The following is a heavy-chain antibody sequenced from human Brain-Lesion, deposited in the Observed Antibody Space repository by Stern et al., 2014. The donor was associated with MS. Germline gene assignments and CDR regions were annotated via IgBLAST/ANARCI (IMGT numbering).Heavy chain of an antibody. CDR1: GCSLRTDGVG. V-gene: IGHV2-5*02. CDR3: AHRRPHYASWDNGDFDY. J-gene: IGHJ4*02. D-gene: IGHD3-3*01. CDR2: IYWDNDK. Sequence: QESGPALVKPTQTLTLTCTFSGCSLRTDGVGVGWVRQPPGQALESLALIYWDNDKRYSPSLRSRLTITKDTSRNQVVLTMTNMDPVDTATYYCAHRRPHYASWDNGDFDYWGQGALVTVSS.